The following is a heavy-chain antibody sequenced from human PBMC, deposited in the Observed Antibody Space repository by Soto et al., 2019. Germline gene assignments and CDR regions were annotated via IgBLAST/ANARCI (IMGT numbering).Heavy chain of an antibody. CDR3: ARAQLVGYYFDS. D-gene: IGHD2-2*01. J-gene: IGHJ4*02. Sequence: PSETLSLTCTVSGGSISSGDYYWSWIRQAPGKGLEWIGYIYYSGSTYYNPSLKSRVTISTDTSKNQFSLKLSSVAAADTAMYYCARAQLVGYYFDSWGQGTLVTVSS. V-gene: IGHV4-30-4*01. CDR2: IYYSGST. CDR1: GGSISSGDYY.